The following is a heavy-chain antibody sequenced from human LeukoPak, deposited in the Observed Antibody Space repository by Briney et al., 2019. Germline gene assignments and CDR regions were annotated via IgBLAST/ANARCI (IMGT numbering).Heavy chain of an antibody. V-gene: IGHV3-21*06. CDR2: IDSSGGYM. J-gene: IGHJ4*02. CDR1: GFTFNTYS. CDR3: ARRRDGYNEDFFDY. D-gene: IGHD5-24*01. Sequence: PGGSLRLSCEASGFTFNTYSMNWARQAPGKGLEWVSSIDSSGGYMFYADSVKGRFIISRDNAKDSLYLQMNSLRVEDTAVYYCARRRDGYNEDFFDYWGQGTLVTVSS.